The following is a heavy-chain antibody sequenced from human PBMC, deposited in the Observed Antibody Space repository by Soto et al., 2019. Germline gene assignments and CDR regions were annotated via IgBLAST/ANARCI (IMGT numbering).Heavy chain of an antibody. D-gene: IGHD2-21*01. CDR2: IGPNPANT. Sequence: HPGGSLRLSCAASGFPFSTSGMLWVRQPPGEGLEWVSAIGPNPANTNYRDSVKGRFTISRDNSRNTVFLQMSALGAEDTARYYCATARHCSRDACPAAEWGQGTLVTVSS. V-gene: IGHV3-23*01. CDR1: GFPFSTSG. CDR3: ATARHCSRDACPAAE. J-gene: IGHJ4*02.